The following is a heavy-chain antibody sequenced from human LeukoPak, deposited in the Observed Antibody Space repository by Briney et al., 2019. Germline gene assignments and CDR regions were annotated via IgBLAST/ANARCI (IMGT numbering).Heavy chain of an antibody. CDR2: VSSSSSYI. V-gene: IGHV3-21*01. D-gene: IGHD1-1*01. CDR1: GFTFSSYG. CDR3: ARDQRATASTGSYFDY. J-gene: IGHJ4*02. Sequence: GGSLRLSCAASGFTFSSYGMDWVRQAPGKGLEWVSSVSSSSSYIYYADSVKGRFTISRDNAKNSLSLQMNSLRAEDTAVYYCARDQRATASTGSYFDYWGQGTLVTVSS.